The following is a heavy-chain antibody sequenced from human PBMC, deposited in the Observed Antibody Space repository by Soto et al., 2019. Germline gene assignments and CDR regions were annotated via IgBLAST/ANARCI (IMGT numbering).Heavy chain of an antibody. V-gene: IGHV1-69*13. CDR3: ALSCGGSGNLALAI. CDR1: RGTFSTSA. J-gene: IGHJ3*02. CDR2: IIPLFPTA. D-gene: IGHD3-16*01. Sequence: VKVSCKARRGTFSTSAIASLRQATGQGVQWMGGIIPLFPTANYAQKFQGRVTITADESTTPAYLEMSSRRSEDTAMYFCALSCGGSGNLALAIWGQGTMVPVSP.